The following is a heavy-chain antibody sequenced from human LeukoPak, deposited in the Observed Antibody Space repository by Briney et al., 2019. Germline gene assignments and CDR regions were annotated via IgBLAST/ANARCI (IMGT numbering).Heavy chain of an antibody. CDR3: ASGGLRGYYFDY. J-gene: IGHJ4*02. D-gene: IGHD3-16*01. Sequence: QPGASLRLSCAASGFTFSSYAMSWVRQAPGKGLEWVSVIYSGGSTYYADSVKGRFTISRDNSKNTLYLQMNSLRAEDTAVYYCASGGLRGYYFDYWGQGTLVTVSS. CDR1: GFTFSSYA. V-gene: IGHV3-53*01. CDR2: IYSGGST.